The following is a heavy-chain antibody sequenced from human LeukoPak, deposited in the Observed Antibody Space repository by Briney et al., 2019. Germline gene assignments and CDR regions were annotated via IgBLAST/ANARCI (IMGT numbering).Heavy chain of an antibody. CDR2: ISGSGGST. V-gene: IGHV3-23*01. CDR3: AKGEWHTYYCGSGSPYYFDY. CDR1: GFTFSSYA. D-gene: IGHD3-10*01. J-gene: IGHJ4*02. Sequence: GGSLRLSCAASGFTFSSYAMSWVRQAPGKGLEWVSAISGSGGSTYYADSVKGRFTISRDNSKNTLYLQMNSLRAEDTAVYYCAKGEWHTYYCGSGSPYYFDYWGQGTLVTVSS.